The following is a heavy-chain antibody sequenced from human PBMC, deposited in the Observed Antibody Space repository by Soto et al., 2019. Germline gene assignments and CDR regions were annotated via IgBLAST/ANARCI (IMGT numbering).Heavy chain of an antibody. CDR2: ISSSSSYI. CDR3: ARDQPGYSYGYGLGY. Sequence: EVQLVESGGGLVKPGGSLRLSCAASGFTFSSYSMNWVRQAPGKGLEWVSSISSSSSYIYYADSVKGRFTISRDNAKNSLSLQMNSLRAEDTAVYYCARDQPGYSYGYGLGYWGQGTLVTVSS. V-gene: IGHV3-21*01. CDR1: GFTFSSYS. J-gene: IGHJ4*02. D-gene: IGHD5-18*01.